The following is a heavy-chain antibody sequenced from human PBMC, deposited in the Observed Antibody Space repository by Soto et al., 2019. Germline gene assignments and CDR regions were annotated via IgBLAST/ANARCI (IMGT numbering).Heavy chain of an antibody. CDR3: ARGRSYHYYYYMDV. CDR1: GFTVSSNY. V-gene: IGHV3-53*04. D-gene: IGHD1-26*01. J-gene: IGHJ6*03. CDR2: IYSGGST. Sequence: EVQLVESGGGLVQPGGSLRLSCAASGFTVSSNYMSWVRQAPGQGLEWVSVIYSGGSTYYADSVKGRFTISRHNSKNTLYLQMNSLRAEDTAVYYCARGRSYHYYYYMDVWGKGTTVTVSS.